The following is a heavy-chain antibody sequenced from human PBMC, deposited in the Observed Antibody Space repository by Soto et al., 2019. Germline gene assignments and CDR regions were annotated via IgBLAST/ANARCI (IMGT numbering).Heavy chain of an antibody. J-gene: IGHJ1*01. V-gene: IGHV3-21*01. Sequence: GGSLRLSCAASGFTFSSYSMNWVRQAPGKGLEWVSSISSSSSYIYYADSVKGRFTISRDNAKNSLNLQMNSLRAEDTAVYYCARDRDSSGYYVNFQHWGQGTLVTVSS. CDR1: GFTFSSYS. CDR3: ARDRDSSGYYVNFQH. D-gene: IGHD3-22*01. CDR2: ISSSSSYI.